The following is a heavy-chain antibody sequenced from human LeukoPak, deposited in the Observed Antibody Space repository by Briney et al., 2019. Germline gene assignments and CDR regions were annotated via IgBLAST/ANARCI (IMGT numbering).Heavy chain of an antibody. Sequence: EASVTVSCKASGNTFSDYYIHWVRQAPGQGLEWMGWINPNNGGTNYAQKFQGRVSMTRDTSISTVYMEVRRLRSDDTAVYYCARDNYGSGSYYKYWGQGTLVTVSS. V-gene: IGHV1-2*02. D-gene: IGHD3-10*01. CDR3: ARDNYGSGSYYKY. CDR1: GNTFSDYY. J-gene: IGHJ4*02. CDR2: INPNNGGT.